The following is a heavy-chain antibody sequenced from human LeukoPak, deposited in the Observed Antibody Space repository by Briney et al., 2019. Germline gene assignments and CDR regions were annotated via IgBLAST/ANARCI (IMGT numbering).Heavy chain of an antibody. Sequence: GGSLRLSCAASGFTFSTYGMHWVRQAPGKGLEWVAFIRYDGSNDYYADSVRGRFSISRDNSKNTLYLQMSSLTPGDTAVYYCAKDLFTEWLPMDVWGKGTTVTVSS. CDR3: AKDLFTEWLPMDV. CDR2: IRYDGSND. J-gene: IGHJ6*03. D-gene: IGHD3-3*01. CDR1: GFTFSTYG. V-gene: IGHV3-30*02.